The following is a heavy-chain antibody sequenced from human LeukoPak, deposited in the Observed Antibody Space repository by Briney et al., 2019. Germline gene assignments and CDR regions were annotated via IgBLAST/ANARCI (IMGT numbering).Heavy chain of an antibody. CDR1: GYTFTGYH. V-gene: IGHV1-2*06. Sequence: ASVKVSCKASGYTFTGYHMHWVRQAPGQGLEWMGRINPNSGGTNYAQKFQGRVTMTRDTSISTAYMELSRLRSDDTAVYYCARVAVGYAGDYWGQGTLVTVSS. J-gene: IGHJ4*02. CDR2: INPNSGGT. CDR3: ARVAVGYAGDY. D-gene: IGHD5-12*01.